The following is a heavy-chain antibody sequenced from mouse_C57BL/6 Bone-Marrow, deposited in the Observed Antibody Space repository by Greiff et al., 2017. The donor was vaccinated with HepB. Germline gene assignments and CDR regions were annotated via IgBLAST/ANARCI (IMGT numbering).Heavy chain of an antibody. Sequence: EVQLQESGGDLVKPGGSLKLSCAASGFTFSSYGMSWVRQTPDKRLEWVATISSGGSYTYYPDSVKGRFTISRDNAKNTLYLQMSSLKSEDTAMYYCARSGGLGFAYWGQGTLVTVSA. D-gene: IGHD1-3*01. CDR1: GFTFSSYG. J-gene: IGHJ3*01. CDR3: ARSGGLGFAY. V-gene: IGHV5-6*01. CDR2: ISSGGSYT.